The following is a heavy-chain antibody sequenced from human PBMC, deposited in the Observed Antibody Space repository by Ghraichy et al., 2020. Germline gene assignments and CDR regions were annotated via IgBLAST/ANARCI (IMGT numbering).Heavy chain of an antibody. V-gene: IGHV4-59*01. J-gene: IGHJ4*02. CDR2: IHHSGTT. CDR1: GGSINSDY. Sequence: SETLSLTCTVSGGSINSDYWSWIRQPPGKGLEQIGYIHHSGTTIYNPSLQSRVTISVDTSKNQFSLTMRSVTAADTAVYYCARLGGSGTNPPYDKWGQGILVTVSS. CDR3: ARLGGSGTNPPYDK. D-gene: IGHD3-10*01.